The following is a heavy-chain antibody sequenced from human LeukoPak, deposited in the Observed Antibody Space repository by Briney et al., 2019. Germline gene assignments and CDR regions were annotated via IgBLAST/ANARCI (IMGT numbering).Heavy chain of an antibody. CDR1: GGSFSGYY. CDR2: INHSGST. CDR3: ARAGRRHSGYYYGVREYYFDY. J-gene: IGHJ4*02. V-gene: IGHV4-34*01. Sequence: SETLSLTCAVYGGSFSGYYWSWIRQPPGKGLEWIGEINHSGSTNYNPSLKSRVTISVDTSKNQFSLKLSSVTAADTAVYYCARAGRRHSGYYYGVREYYFDYWGQGTLVTVSS. D-gene: IGHD3-22*01.